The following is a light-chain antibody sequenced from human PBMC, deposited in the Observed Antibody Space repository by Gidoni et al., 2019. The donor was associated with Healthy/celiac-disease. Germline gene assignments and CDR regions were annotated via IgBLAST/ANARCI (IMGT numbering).Light chain of an antibody. CDR3: QVWDSSSDHWV. CDR2: YDS. CDR1: NIGSKS. J-gene: IGLJ3*02. V-gene: IGLV3-21*04. Sequence: SYVLTQPPSVSVAPGKTARITCGGNNIGSKSVHWYQQKPGQAPVLVIYYDSDRPSGIPERFSGSNSGNTATLTISRVEAGDEADYYCQVWDSSSDHWVFGGGTKLXXX.